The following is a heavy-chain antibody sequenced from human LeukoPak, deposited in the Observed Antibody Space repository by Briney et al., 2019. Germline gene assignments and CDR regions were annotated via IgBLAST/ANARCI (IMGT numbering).Heavy chain of an antibody. CDR3: AKAQNNYDILTGYSY. J-gene: IGHJ4*02. Sequence: QSGGSLRLSCAASGFTFSSYAMSWVRQAPGKGLEWVSAISGSGGSTYYADSVKGQFTISRDNSKNTLYLQMNSLRAEDTAVYYCAKAQNNYDILTGYSYWGQGTLVTVSS. V-gene: IGHV3-23*01. CDR1: GFTFSSYA. D-gene: IGHD3-9*01. CDR2: ISGSGGST.